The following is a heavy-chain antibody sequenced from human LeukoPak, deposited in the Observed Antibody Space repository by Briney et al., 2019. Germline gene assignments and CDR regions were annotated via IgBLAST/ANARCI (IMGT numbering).Heavy chain of an antibody. CDR3: ARASFYGGNFFDY. V-gene: IGHV4-38-2*02. D-gene: IGHD4-23*01. CDR2: IYHSGST. CDR1: GYSISSGYY. J-gene: IGHJ4*02. Sequence: PSETLSLTCTVSGYSISSGYYWGWIRQPPGKGLEWIGYIYHSGSTYYNPSLKSRVTISVDRSKNQFSLKLSSVTAADTDVYYCARASFYGGNFFDYWAREPWSPSPQ.